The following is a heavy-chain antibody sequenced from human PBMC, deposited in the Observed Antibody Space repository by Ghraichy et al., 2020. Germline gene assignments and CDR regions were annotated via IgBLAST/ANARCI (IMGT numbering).Heavy chain of an antibody. CDR3: ARGRIAVAGTYQLGSGVGNFDY. Sequence: SETLSLTCAVYGGSFSGYYWSWIRQPPGKGLEWIGEINHSGSTNYNPSLKSRVTISVDTSKNQFSLKLSSVTAADTAVYYCARGRIAVAGTYQLGSGVGNFDYWGQGTLVTVSS. J-gene: IGHJ4*02. V-gene: IGHV4-34*01. D-gene: IGHD6-19*01. CDR1: GGSFSGYY. CDR2: INHSGST.